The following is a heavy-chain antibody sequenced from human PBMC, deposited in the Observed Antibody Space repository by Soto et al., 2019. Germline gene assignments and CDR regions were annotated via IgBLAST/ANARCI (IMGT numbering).Heavy chain of an antibody. Sequence: SVKLCCKAPGYTFTSYDMHWVRQAPGQGLEWMGIINPSGGSTSYAQKFQGRVTMTRDTSTSTVYMELSRLRSEDTDVYYCATEGSRGTGVDDWG. CDR1: GYTFTSYD. V-gene: IGHV1-46*01. J-gene: IGHJ4*01. D-gene: IGHD6-13*01. CDR3: ATEGSRGTGVDD. CDR2: INPSGGST.